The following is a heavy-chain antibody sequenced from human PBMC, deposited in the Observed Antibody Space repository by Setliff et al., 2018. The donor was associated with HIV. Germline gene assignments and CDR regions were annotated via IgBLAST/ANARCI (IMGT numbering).Heavy chain of an antibody. Sequence: SETLSLTCTVSGGSISSHYWSYIRQPPGKGLEWIGYIYSSGTTNYNPSLRSRVTISVDTSKNQFSLKLNSVTTADTAIYFCARHASGDSVSPISYWFDPWGQGTLVTVSS. CDR2: IYSSGTT. CDR3: ARHASGDSVSPISYWFDP. D-gene: IGHD4-17*01. CDR1: GGSISSHY. J-gene: IGHJ5*02. V-gene: IGHV4-59*11.